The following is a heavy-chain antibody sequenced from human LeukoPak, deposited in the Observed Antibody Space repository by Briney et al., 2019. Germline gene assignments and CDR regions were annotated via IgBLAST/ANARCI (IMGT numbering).Heavy chain of an antibody. CDR2: ISGSGGST. Sequence: GGSLRLSCAASGFTFSSYAMSWVRQAPGKGLEWVSAISGSGGSTYYADSVKGRFTISRDNSKNTLYLQMNSLRAEDTAVYYCAKDLLAYDSSGYYPEYFQHWGQGTLVTVSS. D-gene: IGHD3-22*01. V-gene: IGHV3-23*01. J-gene: IGHJ1*01. CDR3: AKDLLAYDSSGYYPEYFQH. CDR1: GFTFSSYA.